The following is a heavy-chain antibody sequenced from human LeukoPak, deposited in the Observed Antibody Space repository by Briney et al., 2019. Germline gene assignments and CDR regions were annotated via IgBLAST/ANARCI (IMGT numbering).Heavy chain of an antibody. J-gene: IGHJ4*02. CDR3: ARGNRVATTL. CDR2: IYYSGST. V-gene: IGHV4-59*01. D-gene: IGHD5-12*01. CDR1: GGSISSYH. Sequence: PSETLSLTCTVSGGSISSYHWSWIRQPPGKGLEWIGYIYYSGSTNYNPSLKSRVTISVDTSKNQFSLKLRAVTAADTAVYYWARGNRVATTLWGQGTLVTVSS.